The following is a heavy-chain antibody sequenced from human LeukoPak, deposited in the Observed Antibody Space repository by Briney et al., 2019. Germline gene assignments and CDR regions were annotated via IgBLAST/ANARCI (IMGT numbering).Heavy chain of an antibody. Sequence: PGGSLRLSCAASGFTFSSYAMSWVRQAPGKGLAWVSTISGGSGSTYCADSVKGRFTISRDNSKNTLYLQMNSLRDEDTAVYYCAKGKRYPDYWGQGTLVTVSS. CDR1: GFTFSSYA. J-gene: IGHJ4*02. CDR3: AKGKRYPDY. D-gene: IGHD1-1*01. CDR2: ISGGSGST. V-gene: IGHV3-23*01.